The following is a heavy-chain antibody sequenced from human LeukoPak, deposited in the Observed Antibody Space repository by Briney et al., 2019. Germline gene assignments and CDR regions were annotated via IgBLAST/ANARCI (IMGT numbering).Heavy chain of an antibody. CDR2: IYPGDSDT. CDR1: GYSFTSYW. D-gene: IGHD3-3*01. Sequence: GESLKISCKGSGYSFTSYWIGCVRQMPGKGLEWMGIIYPGDSDTRYSPSFQGQVTISADKSISTAYLQWSSLKASDTAMYYCARPYYDFWSGYYSHYYFDYWGQGTLVTVSS. V-gene: IGHV5-51*01. J-gene: IGHJ4*02. CDR3: ARPYYDFWSGYYSHYYFDY.